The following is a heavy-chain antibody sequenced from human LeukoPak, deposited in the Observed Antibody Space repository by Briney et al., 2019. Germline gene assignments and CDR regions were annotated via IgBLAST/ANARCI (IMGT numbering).Heavy chain of an antibody. Sequence: ASVKVSCKASGYTFTGYYMHWVRQAPGQGLEWMGRINPNSGGTNYAQKFQGRVTMTRDTSISTAYMELSRLRSDDTAVYYCARDRRAPYSYGPFDYWGQGTLVTVSS. CDR2: INPNSGGT. CDR3: ARDRRAPYSYGPFDY. D-gene: IGHD5-18*01. J-gene: IGHJ4*02. CDR1: GYTFTGYY. V-gene: IGHV1-2*06.